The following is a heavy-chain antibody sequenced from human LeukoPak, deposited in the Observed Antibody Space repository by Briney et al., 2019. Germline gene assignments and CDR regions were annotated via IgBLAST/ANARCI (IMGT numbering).Heavy chain of an antibody. CDR3: ARATPLSHDAFDI. J-gene: IGHJ3*02. V-gene: IGHV1-8*01. Sequence: ASVKVSCKASGYTFTSYVINWVRQATGQGLEWMGWMNPNSGNTGYAQKFQGRVTMTRNTSISTAYMELSSLRSEDTAVYYCARATPLSHDAFDIWGQGTMVTVSS. CDR1: GYTFTSYV. CDR2: MNPNSGNT.